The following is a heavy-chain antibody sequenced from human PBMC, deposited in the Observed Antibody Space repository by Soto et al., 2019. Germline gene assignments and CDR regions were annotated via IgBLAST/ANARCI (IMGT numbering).Heavy chain of an antibody. V-gene: IGHV5-10-1*01. CDR3: ALLGLAATYYYCMDF. CDR2: ISPSDSNT. D-gene: IGHD2-15*01. J-gene: IGHJ6*04. Sequence: GESLKISCKGSGYSFMSYWISWVRQMPGKGLEWMGRISPSDSNTNYSPSFQGHVTISADMSLSTAYLQWSSLKASDTAIYYCALLGLAATYYYCMDFWGEGTTVYVSS. CDR1: GYSFMSYW.